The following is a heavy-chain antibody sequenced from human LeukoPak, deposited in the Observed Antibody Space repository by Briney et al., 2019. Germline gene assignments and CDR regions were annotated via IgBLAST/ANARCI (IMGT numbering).Heavy chain of an antibody. CDR1: GLTFSSYG. Sequence: GGSLRLSCAASGLTFSSYGMSWVRQAPGKGLEWVSAISGSGGSTYYADSVKGRFTISRDNSKNTLYLQMNSLRAEDTAVYYCAKLTGYSSSWGAFDIWGQGTMVTVSS. CDR3: AKLTGYSSSWGAFDI. CDR2: ISGSGGST. D-gene: IGHD6-13*01. J-gene: IGHJ3*02. V-gene: IGHV3-23*01.